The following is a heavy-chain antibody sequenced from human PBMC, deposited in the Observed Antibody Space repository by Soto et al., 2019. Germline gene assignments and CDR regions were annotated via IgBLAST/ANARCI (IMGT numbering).Heavy chain of an antibody. J-gene: IGHJ4*02. CDR3: AKDRYLDHDSRGYLFDN. CDR2: ISRSGDCT. CDR1: GFTFNIYA. Sequence: EVQLLESGGDLIQPGGSLRLSCAASGFTFNIYAMTWVRQAPGKGLEWVSAISRSGDCTYYADAVEGRFPMSRDTSKNPLYLQMNSLTAEDTAVYYCAKDRYLDHDSRGYLFDNWGQGTLVTVSS. D-gene: IGHD3-22*01. V-gene: IGHV3-23*01.